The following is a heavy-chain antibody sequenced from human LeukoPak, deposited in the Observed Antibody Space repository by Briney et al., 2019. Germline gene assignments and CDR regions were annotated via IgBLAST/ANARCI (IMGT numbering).Heavy chain of an antibody. CDR2: IYYTGTT. CDR3: ARHDYYGSLNWFDP. CDR1: GGSLNSPNYY. V-gene: IGHV4-39*01. Sequence: SETLSLTCIVSGGSLNSPNYYWGWIRQPPGKGLEWIGTIYYTGTTYYNRSLKSRLTISVDTSKNQFSLKLTSVTAADTAVYYCARHDYYGSLNWFDPWGQGTLITVSS. J-gene: IGHJ5*02. D-gene: IGHD3-10*01.